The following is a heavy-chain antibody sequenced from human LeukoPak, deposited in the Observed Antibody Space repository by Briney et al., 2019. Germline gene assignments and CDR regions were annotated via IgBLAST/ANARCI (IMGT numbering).Heavy chain of an antibody. V-gene: IGHV1-2*02. J-gene: IGHJ4*02. D-gene: IGHD1-7*01. CDR2: IHPNSGST. Sequence: ASVKVSCKASGYTFTGYYLNWVRQAPGQGLEWMAWIHPNSGSTSYAQKFRGRVTMARDTSISTAYMELSRLRSDDTAVYYCARGRSVTVPETTKLFDQWGQGTLVTVSS. CDR1: GYTFTGYY. CDR3: ARGRSVTVPETTKLFDQ.